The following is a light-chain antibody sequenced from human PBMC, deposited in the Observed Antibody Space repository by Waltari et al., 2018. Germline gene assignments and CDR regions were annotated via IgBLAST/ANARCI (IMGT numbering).Light chain of an antibody. Sequence: EIVLTQSPGTLSSSLGDRVTLSCRASQSVSRTLAWYQQKPGQAPKLLIYGASIRATGIPDRFTGSGSGTDFSLTISSLEPEDFAVYFCQHYVRLPATFGQGTKVEIK. J-gene: IGKJ1*01. V-gene: IGKV3-20*01. CDR2: GAS. CDR1: QSVSRT. CDR3: QHYVRLPAT.